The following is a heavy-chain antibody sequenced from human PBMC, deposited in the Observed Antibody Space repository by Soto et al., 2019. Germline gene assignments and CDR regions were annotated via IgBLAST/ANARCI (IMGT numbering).Heavy chain of an antibody. CDR1: GYTFTGYY. D-gene: IGHD2-2*01. CDR3: ASGVLPAVMHIYYCGMDV. J-gene: IGHJ6*02. Sequence: SVKVSCKTSGYTFTGYYMHWVRQAPGQGLEWMGWINPNGGGTKYAQKFQGRVTMTRDTSISTAYMELSRLRSDDTAVYYCASGVLPAVMHIYYCGMDVWGQGTTVTVSS. V-gene: IGHV1-2*02. CDR2: INPNGGGT.